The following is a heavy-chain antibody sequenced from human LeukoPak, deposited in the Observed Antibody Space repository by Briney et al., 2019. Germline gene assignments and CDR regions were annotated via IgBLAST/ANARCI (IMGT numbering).Heavy chain of an antibody. J-gene: IGHJ4*02. CDR3: ARDCSGGDCPDYYFDY. V-gene: IGHV3-33*01. D-gene: IGHD2-21*02. CDR2: VWYDGNNK. CDR1: GFTFRSYG. Sequence: PGGSLRLSCAASGFTFRSYGIHWVRQAPGKGLEWVAVVWYDGNNKYYADSVKGRFTISRDNSKNTVYLQINSLRAEDTAVYYCARDCSGGDCPDYYFDYWGQGTLVTVSS.